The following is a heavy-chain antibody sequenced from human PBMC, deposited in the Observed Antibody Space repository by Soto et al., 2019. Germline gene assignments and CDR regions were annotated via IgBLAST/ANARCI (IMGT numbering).Heavy chain of an antibody. V-gene: IGHV1-18*01. CDR2: ISAYNGNT. CDR1: GYTFTSYG. J-gene: IGHJ6*02. Sequence: ASVKLSGTASGYTFTSYGISCVRQAPGQGLEWMGWISAYNGNTNYAQKLQGRVTMTTDTSTSTAYMELRSLRSDDTAVYCCARGMGATRFPYYYYYGMDVWGQGTKVTV. D-gene: IGHD1-26*01. CDR3: ARGMGATRFPYYYYYGMDV.